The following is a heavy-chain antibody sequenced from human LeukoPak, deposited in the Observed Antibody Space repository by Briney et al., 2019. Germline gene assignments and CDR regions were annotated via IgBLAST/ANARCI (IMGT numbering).Heavy chain of an antibody. CDR2: FDPEDGET. CDR3: ATDYIGLRRGIQNYGMDV. CDR1: GYTFTNYY. J-gene: IGHJ6*02. V-gene: IGHV1-24*01. D-gene: IGHD3-16*01. Sequence: ASVKVSCKASGYTFTNYYMHWVRQAPGKGLEWMGGFDPEDGETIYAQKFQGRVTMTEDTSTDTAYMELSSLRPEDTAVYYCATDYIGLRRGIQNYGMDVWGQGTTVTVSS.